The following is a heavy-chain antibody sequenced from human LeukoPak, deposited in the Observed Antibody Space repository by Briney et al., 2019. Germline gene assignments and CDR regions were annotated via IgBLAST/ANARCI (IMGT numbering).Heavy chain of an antibody. CDR2: IYYSGST. CDR3: ARGPAYYGDYVFFDY. D-gene: IGHD4-17*01. CDR1: GGSIRSYY. J-gene: IGHJ4*02. V-gene: IGHV4-59*01. Sequence: SETLSLTCTVSGGSIRSYYWSWIRQPPGKGLEWIGYIYYSGSTNYNPSLKSRVTISVDTSKNQFSLKLSSVTAADTAVYYCARGPAYYGDYVFFDYWGQGTLVTVSS.